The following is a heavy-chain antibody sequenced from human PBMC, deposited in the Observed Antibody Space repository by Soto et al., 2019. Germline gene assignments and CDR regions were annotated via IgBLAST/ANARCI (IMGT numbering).Heavy chain of an antibody. V-gene: IGHV1-69*01. J-gene: IGHJ6*02. D-gene: IGHD6-19*01. CDR1: GGTFSSYA. Sequence: QVQLVQSGAEVKKPGSSVKVSCKASGGTFSSYAISWVRQAPGQGLEWMGGIIPIFGTANYAQKFQGRVTITADESTSTAYMELSSLRSEETAVYYCASGIAVAGSYYYYYGMDVWGHGTTVTVSS. CDR2: IIPIFGTA. CDR3: ASGIAVAGSYYYYYGMDV.